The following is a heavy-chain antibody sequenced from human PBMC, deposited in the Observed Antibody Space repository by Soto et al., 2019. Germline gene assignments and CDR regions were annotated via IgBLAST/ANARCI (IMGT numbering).Heavy chain of an antibody. J-gene: IGHJ4*02. Sequence: GMSLRRSGGASGFTFSIYCMNWVRQAPGKGLEWVSSISSSSSYIYYADSVKGRFTISRDNAKNSLSLQMNSLRAEDTAVYYCAKDPIPVPMYYFDYWGQGS. CDR1: GFTFSIYC. V-gene: IGHV3-21*01. CDR2: ISSSSSYI. D-gene: IGHD6-19*01. CDR3: AKDPIPVPMYYFDY.